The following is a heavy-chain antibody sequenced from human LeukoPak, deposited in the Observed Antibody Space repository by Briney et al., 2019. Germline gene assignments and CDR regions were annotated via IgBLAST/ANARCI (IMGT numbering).Heavy chain of an antibody. CDR2: IIPIFGTA. CDR1: GGTFSSYA. J-gene: IGHJ6*03. Sequence: SVKVSCKASGGTFSSYAISWVRQAPGQGLEWMGGIIPIFGTANYAQKFQGRVTITADESTSTAYMELSSLRSEDTAVYYCASCGYSYGYYYYYYMDVWGKGTTVTVSS. D-gene: IGHD5-18*01. CDR3: ASCGYSYGYYYYYYMDV. V-gene: IGHV1-69*13.